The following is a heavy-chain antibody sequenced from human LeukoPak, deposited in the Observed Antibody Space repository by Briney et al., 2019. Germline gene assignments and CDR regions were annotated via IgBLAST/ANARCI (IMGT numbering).Heavy chain of an antibody. CDR3: AKMKVGGPPLTTRTYGMDV. D-gene: IGHD2-15*01. CDR2: ISGSGNNA. Sequence: PGGSLRLSCAASGFTFSSYWMNWVRQAPGKGLEWVSDISGSGNNAYYADSVKGRFTISRDNSKNTLYLQMNSLRAEDTAVYYCAKMKVGGPPLTTRTYGMDVWGQGTTVTVSS. CDR1: GFTFSSYW. J-gene: IGHJ6*02. V-gene: IGHV3-23*01.